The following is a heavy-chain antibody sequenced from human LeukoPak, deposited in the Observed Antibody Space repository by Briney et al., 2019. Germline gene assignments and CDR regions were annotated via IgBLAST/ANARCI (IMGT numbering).Heavy chain of an antibody. CDR3: ARDVYCGGDCSYFDY. CDR1: GGSISSYY. D-gene: IGHD2-21*02. CDR2: IYYSGST. J-gene: IGHJ4*02. Sequence: SETLSLTCTVSGGSISSYYWSWIRQPPGKGLEWIGYIYYSGSTNYNPSLKSRLTISVDMSKNQFSLKLSSVTAADTAVYYCARDVYCGGDCSYFDYWGQGTLVTVSS. V-gene: IGHV4-59*01.